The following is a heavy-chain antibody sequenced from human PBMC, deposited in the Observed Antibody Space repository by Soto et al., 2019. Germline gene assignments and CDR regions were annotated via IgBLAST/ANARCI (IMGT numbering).Heavy chain of an antibody. CDR1: GGSITSGNYY. D-gene: IGHD2-2*01. CDR2: IYYSGST. CDR3: VREGVYCSSTSCYPF. Sequence: ASETLSLSCTVSGGSITSGNYYWSWIRQHPGKGLEWIGYIYYSGSTYYNPSLKSRVAISIDTSKNHFSLRLSSVTAADTAVYYCVREGVYCSSTSCYPFWGQGTTVTVSS. V-gene: IGHV4-31*03. J-gene: IGHJ6*02.